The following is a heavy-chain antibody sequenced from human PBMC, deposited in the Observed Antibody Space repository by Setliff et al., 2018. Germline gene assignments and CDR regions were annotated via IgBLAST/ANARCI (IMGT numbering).Heavy chain of an antibody. D-gene: IGHD3-16*01. Sequence: SETLSLTCAVYGGSFSTYYWGWIRQPPGKGLEWIGNMYHSGSVYYNPSLKSRVPISVGTSKNQFSLKLSSVTAADTAVYYCARDNRAFGGVIPDYFDYWGQGTLVTVSS. J-gene: IGHJ4*02. V-gene: IGHV4-34*01. CDR3: ARDNRAFGGVIPDYFDY. CDR1: GGSFSTYY. CDR2: MYHSGSV.